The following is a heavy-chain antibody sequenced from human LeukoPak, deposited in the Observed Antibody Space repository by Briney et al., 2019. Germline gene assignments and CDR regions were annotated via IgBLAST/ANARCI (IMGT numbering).Heavy chain of an antibody. CDR1: GFTFSGSA. J-gene: IGHJ3*02. V-gene: IGHV3-23*01. CDR2: ISGSGGSI. CDR3: AKDLNEEMDAFDI. Sequence: GGSLRLSCADSGFTFSGSAMHWVRQAPGKGLEWVSAISGSGGSIYYADSVKGRFTISRDNSKNTLYLQMNSLRAEDTAVYYCAKDLNEEMDAFDIWGQGTMVTVSS.